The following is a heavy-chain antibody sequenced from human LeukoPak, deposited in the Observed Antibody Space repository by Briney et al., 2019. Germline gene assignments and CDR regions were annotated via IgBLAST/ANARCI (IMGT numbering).Heavy chain of an antibody. CDR3: ARGRATFSAFDI. Sequence: ASVKVSCKASGYTSTSYAMHWVRQAPGQRLEWMGWINAGNGNTKYSQKFQGRVTITRDTPASTAYMELSSLRSEDTAVYYCARGRATFSAFDIWGQGTMVTVSS. CDR2: INAGNGNT. D-gene: IGHD3-16*01. CDR1: GYTSTSYA. J-gene: IGHJ3*02. V-gene: IGHV1-3*01.